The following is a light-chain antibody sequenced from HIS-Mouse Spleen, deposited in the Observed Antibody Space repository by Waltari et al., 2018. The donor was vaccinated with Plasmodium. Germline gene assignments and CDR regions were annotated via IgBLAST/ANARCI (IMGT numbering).Light chain of an antibody. CDR1: SSNHRAGYA. Sequence: QSVLTQPPSVSGAPGQRVTISCTGSSSNHRAGYAVHWYQQLPGTAPKLLIYGNSNRPSGVPDRFSGSKSGTSASLAITGLQAEDEADYYCQSYDSSLSGSVFGGGTKLTVL. J-gene: IGLJ2*01. V-gene: IGLV1-40*01. CDR3: QSYDSSLSGSV. CDR2: GNS.